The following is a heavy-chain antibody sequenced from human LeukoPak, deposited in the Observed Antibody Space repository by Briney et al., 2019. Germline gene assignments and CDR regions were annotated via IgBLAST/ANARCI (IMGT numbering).Heavy chain of an antibody. D-gene: IGHD6-19*01. CDR3: ARHNLGQQWLTPGVGAFDI. Sequence: ASVKVSCKASGGTFSSYAIILVRHPPGQGLESMGEIIPIFGTANYAQKFQGRVTITTDESTSTAYMELSSLRSEDTAVYYCARHNLGQQWLTPGVGAFDIWGQGTMVTVSS. CDR2: IIPIFGTA. CDR1: GGTFSSYA. V-gene: IGHV1-69*05. J-gene: IGHJ3*02.